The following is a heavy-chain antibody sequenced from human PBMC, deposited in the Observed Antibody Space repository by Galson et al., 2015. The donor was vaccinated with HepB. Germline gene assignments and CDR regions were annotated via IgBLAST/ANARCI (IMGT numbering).Heavy chain of an antibody. CDR3: ARLRVLLWFGELSSRGFDP. D-gene: IGHD3-10*01. CDR2: IYYSGST. V-gene: IGHV4-39*01. Sequence: ETLSLTCTVSGGSISSSSYYWGWIRQPPGKGLEWIGSIYYSGSTYYNPSLKSRVTISVDTSKNQFSLKLSSVTAADTAVYYCARLRVLLWFGELSSRGFDPWGQGTLVTVSS. J-gene: IGHJ5*02. CDR1: GGSISSSSYY.